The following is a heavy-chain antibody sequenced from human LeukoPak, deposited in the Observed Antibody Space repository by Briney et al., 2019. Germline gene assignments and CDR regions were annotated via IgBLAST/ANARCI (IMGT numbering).Heavy chain of an antibody. V-gene: IGHV3-30-3*01. J-gene: IGHJ5*02. CDR1: KFIFIDSP. CDR3: ARDPLSPEP. CDR2: ISPDGTSK. Sequence: GGSLRLSCVASKFIFIDSPMHWVRQPPGKGLQWVAVISPDGTSKYYADSVKGRFTISRDNSKDTLFLQMESLRIEDTAVYYCARDPLSPEPWGQGTLVAVSS.